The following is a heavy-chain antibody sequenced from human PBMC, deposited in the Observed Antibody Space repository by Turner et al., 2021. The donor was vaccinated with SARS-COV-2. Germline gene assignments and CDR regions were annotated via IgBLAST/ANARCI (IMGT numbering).Heavy chain of an antibody. CDR2: ISSRSSYK. Sequence: EVQLVESGGGLVQPGRSLRLSCSASGFPFDDYAMHWVRQAPGKGLEWVSSISSRSSYKYYADSVKGRFTISRDNAKNSLYLQMNSLRAEDTAVYYCARDWDYYDRSAHLDYYGMDVWGQGTTVTVSS. V-gene: IGHV3-21*01. J-gene: IGHJ6*02. CDR3: ARDWDYYDRSAHLDYYGMDV. D-gene: IGHD3-22*01. CDR1: GFPFDDYA.